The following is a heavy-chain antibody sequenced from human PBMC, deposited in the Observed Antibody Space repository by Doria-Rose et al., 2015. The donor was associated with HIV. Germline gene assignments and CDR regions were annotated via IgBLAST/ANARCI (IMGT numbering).Heavy chain of an antibody. V-gene: IGHV1-69*04. CDR3: ATTWSGYYLDY. J-gene: IGHJ4*02. CDR1: GGTFSRYP. D-gene: IGHD3-3*01. Sequence: QAQLVQSGAEVKKPGSSVKVSCKASGGTFSRYPISWVRPAPGQGLEWMGRIIPVLGIRNYAQKFQGRVTITADESTSTAYIELSNLRSEDTAVYYCATTWSGYYLDYWGQGTPVTVSS. CDR2: IIPVLGIR.